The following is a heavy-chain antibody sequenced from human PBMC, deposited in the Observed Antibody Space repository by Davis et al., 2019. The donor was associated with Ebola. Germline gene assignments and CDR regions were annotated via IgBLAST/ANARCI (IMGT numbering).Heavy chain of an antibody. D-gene: IGHD2/OR15-2a*01. CDR2: ISYDGSNK. CDR3: AREPYFRGGYYFDY. CDR1: GFTFSSYA. V-gene: IGHV3-30-3*01. J-gene: IGHJ4*02. Sequence: GESLKISCAASGFTFSSYAMHWVRQAPGKGLEWVAVISYDGSNKYYADSVKGRFTISRDNSKNTLYLQMNSLRAEDTAVYYCAREPYFRGGYYFDYWGQGTLVTVSS.